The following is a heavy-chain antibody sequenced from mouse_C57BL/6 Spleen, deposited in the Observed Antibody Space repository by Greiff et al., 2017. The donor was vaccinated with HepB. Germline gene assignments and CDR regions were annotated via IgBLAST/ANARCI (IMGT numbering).Heavy chain of an antibody. Sequence: EVKLMESGPELVKPGASVKISCKASGYSFTGYYMNWVKQSPEKSLEWIGEINPSTGGTTYNQKFKAKATLTVDKSSSTAYMQLKSLTSEDSAVYYCARGSLLYAMDYWGQGTSVTVSS. V-gene: IGHV1-42*01. CDR1: GYSFTGYY. CDR2: INPSTGGT. D-gene: IGHD6-2*01. CDR3: ARGSLLYAMDY. J-gene: IGHJ4*01.